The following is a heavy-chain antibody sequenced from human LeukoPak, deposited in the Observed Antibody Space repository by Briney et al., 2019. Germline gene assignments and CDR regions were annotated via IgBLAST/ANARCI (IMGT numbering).Heavy chain of an antibody. V-gene: IGHV3-23*01. J-gene: IGHJ4*02. CDR1: GFTFSSYS. Sequence: PGGSLRLSCAASGFTFSSYSMSWVRQAPGKGLEWVSVISGSGSITYYADSVKGRFTISRDNSKNTVSLQMNSLSADDTAMYYCAKNPDIVATYNYFDYWGQGSLVTVSS. D-gene: IGHD5-12*01. CDR3: AKNPDIVATYNYFDY. CDR2: ISGSGSIT.